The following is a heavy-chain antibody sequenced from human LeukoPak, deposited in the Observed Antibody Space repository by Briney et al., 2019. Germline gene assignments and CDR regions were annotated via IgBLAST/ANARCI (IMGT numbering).Heavy chain of an antibody. CDR1: GYTLTTYY. J-gene: IGHJ4*02. CDR3: ARNYDSSGYAFDY. V-gene: IGHV1-46*01. Sequence: GASVKVSCKASGYTLTTYYMHWVRQAPGQGLEWMGMITPSGGSTSYGQKFQGRVTMTRDTSTSTVYMELSSLRSEDTAVYYCARNYDSSGYAFDYWGQGTLVTVSS. CDR2: ITPSGGST. D-gene: IGHD3-22*01.